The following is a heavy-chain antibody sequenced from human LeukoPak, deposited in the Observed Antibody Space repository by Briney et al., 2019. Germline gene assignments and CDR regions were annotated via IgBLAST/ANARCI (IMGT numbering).Heavy chain of an antibody. J-gene: IGHJ4*02. CDR1: GLTFNNYA. CDR2: IKQDGSEK. D-gene: IGHD1-26*01. V-gene: IGHV3-7*01. CDR3: ARVQWELRGVGSYFEY. Sequence: GGSLRLSCAASGLTFNNYAMSWVRQAPGKGLEWVANIKQDGSEKYYVDSVKGRFTMSRDNAKNSLYLQMNSLRAEDTAVYYCARVQWELRGVGSYFEYWGQGALVTVSS.